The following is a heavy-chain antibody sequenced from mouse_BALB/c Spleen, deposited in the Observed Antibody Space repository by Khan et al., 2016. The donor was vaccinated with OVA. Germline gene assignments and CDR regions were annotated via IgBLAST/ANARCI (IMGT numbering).Heavy chain of an antibody. V-gene: IGHV1S41*01. J-gene: IGHJ4*01. CDR3: ARSNYCGRGLYAMDY. CDR1: GYTFTSYW. D-gene: IGHD1-1*01. Sequence: DLVEPGASVKLSCKASGYTFTSYWINWIKERPGQGLEWIGQIGPGSGSAYYNELFKGKATLTVDTSSSTVYIQLSSLSSEDSAVYCCARSNYCGRGLYAMDYWGQGTSVTVSS. CDR2: IGPGSGSA.